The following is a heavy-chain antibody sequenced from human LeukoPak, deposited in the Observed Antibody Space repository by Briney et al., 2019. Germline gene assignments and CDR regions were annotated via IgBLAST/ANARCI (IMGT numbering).Heavy chain of an antibody. CDR3: AKGEYYYGSGSYYY. D-gene: IGHD3-10*01. CDR2: ISYDGSNK. CDR1: GFTFSGST. V-gene: IGHV3-30*04. J-gene: IGHJ4*02. Sequence: PGGSLKLSCAASGFTFSGSTMHWVRQAPGKGLEWVAVISYDGSNKYYADSVKGRFTISRDNSKNTLYLQMNSLRAEDTAVYYCAKGEYYYGSGSYYYWGQGTLVTVSS.